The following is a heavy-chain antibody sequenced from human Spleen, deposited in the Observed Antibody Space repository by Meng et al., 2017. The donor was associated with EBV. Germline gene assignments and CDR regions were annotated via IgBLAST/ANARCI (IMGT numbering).Heavy chain of an antibody. J-gene: IGHJ4*01. Sequence: QGQAPEAGPSPLSPSETLSPTCTVSGDSVSSDNVPRTWIRQSPGKGLEWIGYIYYSGTTNYNPSLKSRLTMSVDTSKNQFSLMMTSVTAADAAVYYCARAVRDGYNFDSWGHGTLVTVSS. CDR2: IYYSGTT. CDR3: ARAVRDGYNFDS. D-gene: IGHD5-24*01. CDR1: GDSVSSDNVP. V-gene: IGHV4-61*01.